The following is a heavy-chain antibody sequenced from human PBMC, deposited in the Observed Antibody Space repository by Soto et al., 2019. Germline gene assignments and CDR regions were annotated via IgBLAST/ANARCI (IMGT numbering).Heavy chain of an antibody. V-gene: IGHV3-7*05. CDR1: GFTFSSYW. Sequence: VQLVESGGGLVQPGGSLRLSCAASGFTFSSYWMSWVRQAPGKGLEWVANIKQDGSEKYYVDSVKGRFTISRDNAKNSLYLQMNSLRAEDTAVYYCASVLVSFPDAFDIWGQGTMVTVSS. D-gene: IGHD3-16*01. CDR2: IKQDGSEK. J-gene: IGHJ3*02. CDR3: ASVLVSFPDAFDI.